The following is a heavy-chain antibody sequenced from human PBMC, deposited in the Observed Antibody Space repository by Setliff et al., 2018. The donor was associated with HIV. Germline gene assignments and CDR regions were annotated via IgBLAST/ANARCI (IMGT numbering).Heavy chain of an antibody. CDR3: ARRLQFLEFLHGVGGLDV. J-gene: IGHJ6*02. CDR1: GDSLRNYF. Sequence: SETLSLTCGVYGDSLRNYFWSWIRQPPGKGLEWLGSIYHSGTTYYNPSLKSRVTISVDTSKNQFSLKLSSATAADTAVYYCARRLQFLEFLHGVGGLDVWGQGTTVTVSS. CDR2: IYHSGTT. V-gene: IGHV4-38-2*01. D-gene: IGHD3-3*01.